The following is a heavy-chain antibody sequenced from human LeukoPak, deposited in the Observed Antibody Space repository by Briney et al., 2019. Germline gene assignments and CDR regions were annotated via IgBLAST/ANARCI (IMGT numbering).Heavy chain of an antibody. CDR3: ARDPPNWNDGMDV. CDR2: IYSGGST. J-gene: IGHJ6*02. Sequence: GSLRLSCAASGFTVSSNYMGWVRQAPGKGLEWVSVIYSGGSTYYADSVKGRFTISRDNSKNTLYLQMNSLRAEDTAVYYCARDPPNWNDGMDVWGQGTTVTVSS. CDR1: GFTVSSNY. D-gene: IGHD1-1*01. V-gene: IGHV3-66*01.